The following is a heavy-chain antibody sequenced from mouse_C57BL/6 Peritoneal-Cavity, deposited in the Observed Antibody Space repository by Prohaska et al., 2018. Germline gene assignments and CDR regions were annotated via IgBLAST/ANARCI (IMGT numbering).Heavy chain of an antibody. V-gene: IGHV2-2*01. D-gene: IGHD1-3*01. J-gene: IGHJ2*01. CDR3: GRGGVDNYYVDY. CDR2: IWSGGST. Sequence: GKGLEWLGVIWSGGSTDYNAAFISRLSISKDNSKSQVLFKMNSLQADDTAIYYCGRGGVDNYYVDYWGQGSTLAVT.